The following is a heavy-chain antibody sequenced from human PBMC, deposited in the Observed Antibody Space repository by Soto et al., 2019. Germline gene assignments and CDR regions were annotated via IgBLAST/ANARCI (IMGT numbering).Heavy chain of an antibody. CDR2: IRGNGAGI. D-gene: IGHD5-12*01. V-gene: IGHV3-23*01. Sequence: GGSLRLSCVASGFTFRIYAMTWVRQAPGKGLEWVARIRGNGAGISYADSVKGRFTISRDNSKNTVYLQMNSLRADDTAVYFCAKRGDILDVSSSFVGYRMDVWGQGTTVNVSS. J-gene: IGHJ6*02. CDR1: GFTFRIYA. CDR3: AKRGDILDVSSSFVGYRMDV.